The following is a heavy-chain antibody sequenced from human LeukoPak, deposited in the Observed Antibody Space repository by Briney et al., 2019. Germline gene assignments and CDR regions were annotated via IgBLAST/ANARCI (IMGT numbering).Heavy chain of an antibody. CDR3: SRLAGIMGGSK. Sequence: PGGSLRLSCAASGFTFSNYWMYWVRQAPGGGLVWVSGINIDGTVRYAVSVKGRFTISRDNAKNTLYLQMNSLRAGDTAIYYCSRLAGIMGGSKWGQGTLVTVSS. V-gene: IGHV3-74*01. CDR1: GFTFSNYW. J-gene: IGHJ4*02. D-gene: IGHD3-16*01. CDR2: INIDGTV.